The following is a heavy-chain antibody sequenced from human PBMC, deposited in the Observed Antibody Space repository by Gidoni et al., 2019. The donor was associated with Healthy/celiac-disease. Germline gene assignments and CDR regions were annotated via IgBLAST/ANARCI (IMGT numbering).Heavy chain of an antibody. V-gene: IGHV3-13*01. CDR2: IGTAGDT. CDR1: GFTLRSYD. D-gene: IGHD3-10*01. CDR3: ARVLLVRKKKAGEYYYYGMDV. J-gene: IGHJ6*02. Sequence: EVQLVESGGGLVQPGGSLRLSCAASGFTLRSYDLHWVRQATGNGLAWVSAIGTAGDTYYPGSVKGRFTISRENAKISLYLQMNSLRAGDTAVYYCARVLLVRKKKAGEYYYYGMDVWGQGTTVTVSS.